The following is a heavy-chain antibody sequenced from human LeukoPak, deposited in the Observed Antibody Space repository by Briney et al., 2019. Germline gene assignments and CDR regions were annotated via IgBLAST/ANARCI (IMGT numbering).Heavy chain of an antibody. J-gene: IGHJ4*02. D-gene: IGHD1-26*01. Sequence: RASVKVSCKVSGYTFTDYYMHWVQQAPGKGLEWMGLVDPEDGETIYVEKFQGRVTITADTSTDTAYMELSSLRSEDTAVYYCATGPRADGSLDYWGQGTLVTVSS. CDR2: VDPEDGET. CDR1: GYTFTDYY. CDR3: ATGPRADGSLDY. V-gene: IGHV1-69-2*01.